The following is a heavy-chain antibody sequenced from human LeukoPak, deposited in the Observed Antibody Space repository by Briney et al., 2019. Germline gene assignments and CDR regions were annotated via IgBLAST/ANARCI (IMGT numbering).Heavy chain of an antibody. CDR1: GFTFSSYW. Sequence: PGGSLRLSCAASGFTFSSYWMSWVRQAPGKGLEWVAGISYDGSSKYYADSVKGRFTISRDNSRNTLYLQMNSLRAEDTALYYCAKDGGSLAARPFDYWGQGTLVPVSS. J-gene: IGHJ4*02. CDR3: AKDGGSLAARPFDY. CDR2: ISYDGSSK. D-gene: IGHD6-6*01. V-gene: IGHV3-30*18.